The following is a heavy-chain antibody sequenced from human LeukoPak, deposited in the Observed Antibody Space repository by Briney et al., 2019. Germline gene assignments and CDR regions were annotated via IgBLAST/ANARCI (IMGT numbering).Heavy chain of an antibody. J-gene: IGHJ5*02. Sequence: SETLSLTCTVSGGSISSSSYYWGWIRQPPGKGLEWIGSIYYIGSTYYNPSLKSRVTISVDTSKNQFSLKLSSVTAADTAVYYCARRRPAASLNWFDPWGQGTLVTVSS. CDR2: IYYIGST. CDR3: ARRRPAASLNWFDP. D-gene: IGHD2-2*01. V-gene: IGHV4-39*01. CDR1: GGSISSSSYY.